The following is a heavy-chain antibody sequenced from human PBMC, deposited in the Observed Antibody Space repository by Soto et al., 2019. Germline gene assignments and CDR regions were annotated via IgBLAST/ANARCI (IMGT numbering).Heavy chain of an antibody. V-gene: IGHV3-74*01. J-gene: IGHJ4*02. CDR1: GFTFSSYW. CDR2: INSDGSST. Sequence: EVLLLSCAASGFTFSSYWMHWVRQAPGKGLVWASRINSDGSSTSYADSVKGRFTISRDNAKNTLYLQMKSLRAEDTAVYYCARGAYYDFWSGYDFDYWGQGTLVTVSS. CDR3: ARGAYYDFWSGYDFDY. D-gene: IGHD3-3*01.